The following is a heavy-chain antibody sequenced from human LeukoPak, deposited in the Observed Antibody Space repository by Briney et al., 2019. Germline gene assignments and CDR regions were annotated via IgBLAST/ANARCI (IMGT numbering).Heavy chain of an antibody. CDR2: IVKTGST. CDR3: ARQSRYYYMDV. CDR1: GVSISNYY. J-gene: IGHJ6*03. Sequence: PSETLSLTCKVSGVSISNYYWTWIRQPPGKALEWIGYIVKTGSTNYNPSLKSRATISLATSQNQVSLELKSVTAADTAVYYCARQSRYYYMDVWGRGTTVTVSS. V-gene: IGHV4-59*08.